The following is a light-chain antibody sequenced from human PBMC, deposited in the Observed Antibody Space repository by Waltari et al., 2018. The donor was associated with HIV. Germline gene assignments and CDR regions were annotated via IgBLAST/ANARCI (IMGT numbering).Light chain of an antibody. CDR3: CSYAGNYTA. CDR2: DGR. CDR1: SSDLGYYNR. Sequence: QSALTQPRSVSGSLGLSVSISCTGTSSDLGYYNRVSSYQQHPSKAPKAIIHDGRGRPPGVVDCFSASKAANAASMTSCRLHAADEAEYYCCSYAGNYTAFGTGTQVTVL. V-gene: IGLV2-11*01. J-gene: IGLJ1*01.